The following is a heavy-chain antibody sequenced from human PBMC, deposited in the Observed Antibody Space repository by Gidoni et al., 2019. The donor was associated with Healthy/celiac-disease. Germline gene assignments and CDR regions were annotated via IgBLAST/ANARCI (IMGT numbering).Heavy chain of an antibody. CDR2: IRYDGSNK. V-gene: IGHV3-30*02. J-gene: IGHJ6*03. Sequence: QVQLVESGGGVVQPGGSLRLSCAACGFTFSSYGMHWVRQAPGKGLEWVAFIRYDGSNKYYADSVKGRFTISRDNSKNTLYLQMNSLRAEDTAVYYCAKDLRAAAPYYMDVWGKGTTVTVSS. D-gene: IGHD2-2*01. CDR1: GFTFSSYG. CDR3: AKDLRAAAPYYMDV.